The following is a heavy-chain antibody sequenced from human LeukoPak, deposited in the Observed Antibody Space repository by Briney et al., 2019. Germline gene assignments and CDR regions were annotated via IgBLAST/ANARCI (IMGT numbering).Heavy chain of an antibody. D-gene: IGHD3-16*02. CDR3: AKSGEFSFEEY. J-gene: IGHJ4*02. V-gene: IGHV3-23*05. CDR2: VCNSGSRT. Sequence: GGSLTLSCAASGFPFNNFAMGCVRQARGEGLEWVSSVCNSGSRTYYADSVKGRFTISRDNSKNTLYLQMDSLGAEDTAVYNCAKSGEFSFEEYWGQGTLVTVSS. CDR1: GFPFNNFA.